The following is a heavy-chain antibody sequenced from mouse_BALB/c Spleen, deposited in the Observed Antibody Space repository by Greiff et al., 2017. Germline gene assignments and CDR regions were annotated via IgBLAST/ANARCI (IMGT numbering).Heavy chain of an antibody. V-gene: IGHV1S81*02. CDR2: INPSNGGT. Sequence: VQLQQSGAELVKPGASVKLSCKASGYTFTSYYMYWVKQRPGQGLEWIGEINPSNGGTNFNEKFKSKATLTVDKSSSTAYMQLSSLTSEDSAVYYCTRGYGSWFAYWGQGTLVTVSA. D-gene: IGHD2-2*01. CDR1: GYTFTSYY. CDR3: TRGYGSWFAY. J-gene: IGHJ3*01.